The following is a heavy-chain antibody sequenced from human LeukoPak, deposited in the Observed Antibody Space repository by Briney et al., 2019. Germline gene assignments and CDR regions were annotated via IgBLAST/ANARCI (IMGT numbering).Heavy chain of an antibody. Sequence: GGSLRLSCAASGFTFSSYGMHWVRQAPGKGLEWVAFIRYDGSNKYYADSVKGRFTISRDNSKNTLYLQMNSLRAEDTAVYYYAVGIVVVPAGFDYWGQGTLVTVSS. CDR3: AVGIVVVPAGFDY. V-gene: IGHV3-30*02. J-gene: IGHJ4*02. CDR2: IRYDGSNK. D-gene: IGHD2-2*03. CDR1: GFTFSSYG.